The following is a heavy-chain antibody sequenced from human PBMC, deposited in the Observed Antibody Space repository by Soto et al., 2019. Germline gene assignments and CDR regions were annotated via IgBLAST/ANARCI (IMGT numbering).Heavy chain of an antibody. V-gene: IGHV3-7*01. D-gene: IGHD6-13*01. Sequence: GRTLRLSCAAPGFTRSSERMSYVRQSLGKGLEWVANIKQDGSEKYYVDSVKGRFTISRDNAKNSLYLQMNSLRAEDTAVYYCAIHGIWRSSSCIVYWCQRILVTVXS. J-gene: IGHJ4*02. CDR2: IKQDGSEK. CDR3: AIHGIWRSSSCIVY. CDR1: GFTRSSER.